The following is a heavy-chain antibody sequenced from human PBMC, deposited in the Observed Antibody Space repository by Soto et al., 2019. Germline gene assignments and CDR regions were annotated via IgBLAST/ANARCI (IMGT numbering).Heavy chain of an antibody. D-gene: IGHD7-27*01. J-gene: IGHJ4*02. V-gene: IGHV1-3*01. CDR1: GYTFTGHA. CDR2: NDGGNGRT. CDR3: AREAGRTGDLDY. Sequence: QVQVVQSGAEVKKPGDSVKVSCRASGYTFTGHAIHWVRQAPGQSLEWMGWNDGGNGRTQYAQRFQGRVTLTRVTSAITAYMELRSLTSEDTAVYYCAREAGRTGDLDYWGQGTLVTVSS.